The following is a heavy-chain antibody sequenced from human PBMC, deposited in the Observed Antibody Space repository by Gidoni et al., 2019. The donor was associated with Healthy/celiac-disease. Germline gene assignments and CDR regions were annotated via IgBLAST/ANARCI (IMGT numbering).Heavy chain of an antibody. V-gene: IGHV3-33*01. D-gene: IGHD3-22*01. J-gene: IGHJ4*02. CDR3: ARGHSYDSSGYLSFDY. Sequence: QVQLVESGGGVVQPGRSLRLSCAASGFTFSNYGMHWVRQAPGKGLEWVASRWYVGSNKWYADSVKARYTISRDNSKNTLYLQMNSLRAEDTAVYYCARGHSYDSSGYLSFDYWGQGTLVTVSS. CDR2: RWYVGSNK. CDR1: GFTFSNYG.